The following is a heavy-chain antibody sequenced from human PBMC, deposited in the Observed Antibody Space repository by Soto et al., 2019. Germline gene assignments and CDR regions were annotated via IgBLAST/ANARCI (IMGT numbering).Heavy chain of an antibody. CDR2: IDGDGTST. V-gene: IGHV3-74*01. Sequence: EGQLVESGGGSVQPGGSLRLSCAASGFTFSGHWMYWVRQSPGKGLVWVSRIDGDGTSTGYADSVKGRFTISRDNAKNTLYLQMNSLRAEDTAVYYCARDPRNLGLDPWGLGTLVTVSS. CDR3: ARDPRNLGLDP. D-gene: IGHD4-4*01. J-gene: IGHJ5*02. CDR1: GFTFSGHW.